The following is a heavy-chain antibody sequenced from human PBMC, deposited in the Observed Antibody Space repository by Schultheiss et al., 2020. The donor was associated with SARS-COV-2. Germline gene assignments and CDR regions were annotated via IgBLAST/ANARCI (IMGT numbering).Heavy chain of an antibody. CDR3: ARIRLGGDFWSGYYMGGYCLHY. Sequence: SQTLSLTCTVSGGSISSGDYYWSWIRQHPGKGLEWIGYIYYSGSTYYNPSLKSRVTISVDTSKNQFSLKLSSVTAADTAVYYCARIRLGGDFWSGYYMGGYCLHYWGQGTRVTVSS. CDR1: GGSISSGDYY. J-gene: IGHJ4*02. CDR2: IYYSGST. D-gene: IGHD3-3*01. V-gene: IGHV4-31*03.